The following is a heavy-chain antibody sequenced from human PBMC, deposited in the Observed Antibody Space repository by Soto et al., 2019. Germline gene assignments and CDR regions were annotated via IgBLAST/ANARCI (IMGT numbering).Heavy chain of an antibody. J-gene: IGHJ4*02. V-gene: IGHV1-8*01. CDR2: MNPNSGNT. CDR3: ARGGAGYCSGGSCYRY. CDR1: GYTFTSYD. Sequence: ASVKVSCKASGYTFTSYDINWVRQATGQGLEWMGWMNPNSGNTGHAQKFQGRVTMTRNTSISTAYMELSSLRSEDTAVYYCARGGAGYCSGGSCYRYWGQGTLVTVSS. D-gene: IGHD2-15*01.